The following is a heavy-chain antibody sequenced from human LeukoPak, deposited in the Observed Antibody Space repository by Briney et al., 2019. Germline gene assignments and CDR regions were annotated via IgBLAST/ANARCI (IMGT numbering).Heavy chain of an antibody. D-gene: IGHD3-10*01. CDR3: GAGREYYFDY. J-gene: IGHJ4*02. V-gene: IGHV4-30-2*01. CDR2: IYHSGST. CDR1: GGSISSGGYY. Sequence: SQTLSLTCTVSGGSISSGGYYWSWIRQPPGKGLEWIGYIYHSGSTYYNPSLKSRVTISVDRSKNQFSLKLSSVTAADTAVYYCGAGREYYFDYWGQGTLVTVSS.